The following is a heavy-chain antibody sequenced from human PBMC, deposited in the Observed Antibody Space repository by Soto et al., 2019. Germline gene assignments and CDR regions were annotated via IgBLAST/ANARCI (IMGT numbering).Heavy chain of an antibody. CDR3: VRISAAASNAFDI. Sequence: GESLKISCKGSGYSFTSYWIGWVRQMPGKGLEWMGIIYPGDSDTRYSPSFQGQVTISADKSISTAYLQWSSLKASDTAVYYCVRISAAASNAFDIWGQGTMVTVSS. D-gene: IGHD6-13*01. J-gene: IGHJ3*02. CDR2: IYPGDSDT. CDR1: GYSFTSYW. V-gene: IGHV5-51*01.